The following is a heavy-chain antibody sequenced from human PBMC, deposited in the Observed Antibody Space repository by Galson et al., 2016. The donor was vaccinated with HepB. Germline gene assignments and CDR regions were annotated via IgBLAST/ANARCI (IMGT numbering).Heavy chain of an antibody. V-gene: IGHV3-30*18. CDR1: GFIFSNYG. CDR2: ISYDGSKK. D-gene: IGHD3-9*01. Sequence: SLRLSCAASGFIFSNYGMNRVRLAPGKGLEWVAVISYDGSKKYYADSAKGRFTISRDNSKNTLYLQMNSLRAEDTAVYYCAKNDILAGYGAFDYWGQGTLVTVSS. J-gene: IGHJ4*02. CDR3: AKNDILAGYGAFDY.